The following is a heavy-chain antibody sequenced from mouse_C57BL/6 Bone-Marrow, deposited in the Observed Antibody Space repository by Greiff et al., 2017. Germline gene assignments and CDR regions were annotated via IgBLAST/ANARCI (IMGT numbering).Heavy chain of an antibody. CDR1: GYTFTSYG. J-gene: IGHJ2*01. D-gene: IGHD2-13*01. Sequence: QVQLQQSGAELARPGASVKLSCKASGYTFTSYGISWVKQRTGQGLEWIGEIYPRSGNTYYNEKFKGKATLTADKSSSTAYMELRSLTSEDAAVYFWAGCDRDYWGQVTTLTVSS. V-gene: IGHV1-81*01. CDR3: AGCDRDY. CDR2: IYPRSGNT.